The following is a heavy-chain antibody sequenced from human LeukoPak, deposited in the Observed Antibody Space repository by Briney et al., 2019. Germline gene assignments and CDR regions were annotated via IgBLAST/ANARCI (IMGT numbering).Heavy chain of an antibody. Sequence: PETLSLTCTVSGGSISSSRYYWGWIRQPPGKGLEWIGSIYYSGSTYYNPSLKSRVTISVDTSKNQFSLKLGSVTAADTAVYYCARQDSYDMALTWGQGTLVTVSS. CDR3: ARQDSYDMALT. D-gene: IGHD3-22*01. V-gene: IGHV4-39*01. CDR2: IYYSGST. J-gene: IGHJ5*02. CDR1: GGSISSSRYY.